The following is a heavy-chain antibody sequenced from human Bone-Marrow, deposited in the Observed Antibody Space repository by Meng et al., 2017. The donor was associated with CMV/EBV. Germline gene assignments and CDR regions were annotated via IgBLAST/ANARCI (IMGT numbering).Heavy chain of an antibody. Sequence: TLPESAPTLVKPTPGRSLTCAFSGFSCSTQRVGVGWIRQPPVKALEWLALIYLDDDKRYSPSLKSKLTITKDTSKNQVVLTTTNMDPVDTATYYCAHTPITMVRGVDWGQGTLVTVSS. V-gene: IGHV2-5*02. J-gene: IGHJ4*02. CDR1: GFSCSTQRVG. D-gene: IGHD3-10*01. CDR3: AHTPITMVRGVD. CDR2: IYLDDDK.